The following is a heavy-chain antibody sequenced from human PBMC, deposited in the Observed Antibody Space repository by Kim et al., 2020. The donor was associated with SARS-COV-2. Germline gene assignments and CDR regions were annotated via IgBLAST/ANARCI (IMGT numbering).Heavy chain of an antibody. Sequence: GGSLRLSCAASGFTFGDYAMHWVRQAPGKGLEWVSGISWNSGTIGYADSVKGRFTISRDNAKNSLYLQMNSLRAEDTALYYCAKGSYGSGRGYFDYWGQGTLGTVSS. J-gene: IGHJ4*02. V-gene: IGHV3-9*01. CDR2: ISWNSGTI. CDR3: AKGSYGSGRGYFDY. CDR1: GFTFGDYA. D-gene: IGHD3-10*01.